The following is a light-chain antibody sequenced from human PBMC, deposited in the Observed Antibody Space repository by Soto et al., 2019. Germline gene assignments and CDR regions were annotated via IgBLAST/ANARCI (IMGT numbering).Light chain of an antibody. Sequence: EIVLTQSPGTLSLSPGERAILSCRASQSFSSSFLAWYQQKPGQAPRLLIYGVSSRATGIPDRFSASGSGTDFTLTISRLEPEDFAVYFCHQYNTSPQTFGGGTKVEIK. CDR2: GVS. J-gene: IGKJ4*01. CDR1: QSFSSSF. V-gene: IGKV3-20*01. CDR3: HQYNTSPQT.